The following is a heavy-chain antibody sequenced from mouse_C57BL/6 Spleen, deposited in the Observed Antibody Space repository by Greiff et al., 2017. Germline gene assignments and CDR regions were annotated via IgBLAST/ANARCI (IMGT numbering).Heavy chain of an antibody. CDR1: GYAFTNYL. V-gene: IGHV1-54*01. CDR2: INPGSGGT. CDR3: ARAEYGSSGFAY. J-gene: IGHJ3*01. Sequence: QVQLQQSGAELVRPGTSVKVSCKASGYAFTNYLIEWVKQRPGQGLEWIGVINPGSGGTNYNEKFKGKATLTADKSSSTAYMQLSSLTSEDSAVYFCARAEYGSSGFAYWGQGTLVTVSA. D-gene: IGHD1-1*01.